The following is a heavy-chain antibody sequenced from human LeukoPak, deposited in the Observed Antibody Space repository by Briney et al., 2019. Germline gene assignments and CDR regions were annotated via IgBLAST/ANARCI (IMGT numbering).Heavy chain of an antibody. D-gene: IGHD5-18*01. CDR1: GGSISSGDYY. J-gene: IGHJ4*02. Sequence: SETLSLTCTVSGGSISSGDYYWSWIRQPPGKGLEWIGYIYYSGSTYYNPSLKSRVTISVDTSKNQFSLKLSSVTAADTAVYYCARVFLDSYGYYFDYWGQGTLVTVSS. V-gene: IGHV4-30-4*01. CDR3: ARVFLDSYGYYFDY. CDR2: IYYSGST.